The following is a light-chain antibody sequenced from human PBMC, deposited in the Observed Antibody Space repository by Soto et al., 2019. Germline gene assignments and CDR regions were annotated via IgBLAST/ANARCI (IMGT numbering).Light chain of an antibody. CDR2: GAS. CDR3: QQYDTAVWAYT. V-gene: IGKV3-20*01. Sequence: EIVLTQSPVTLSLSTGESATLSCRASQSVSSRSLAWYQQRHGQAPRLLIYGASSRDTGIPDRFSGSGSATDFPLTISWLEPGDGARYYWQQYDTAVWAYTFGQGTKLE. CDR1: QSVSSRS. J-gene: IGKJ2*01.